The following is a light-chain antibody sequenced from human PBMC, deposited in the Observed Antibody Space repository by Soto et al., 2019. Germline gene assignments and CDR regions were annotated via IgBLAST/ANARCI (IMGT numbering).Light chain of an antibody. Sequence: QSALTQPASVSGSPGPSITISCTATSSDVGGHKFVSWYQQHPGKAPKLIFYEVSNRPPGLSDRFSGSKSGTTASLTISGLQAEDEADYFCSSYATNKTLLFGGGTKLTVL. CDR1: SSDVGGHKF. V-gene: IGLV2-14*01. J-gene: IGLJ2*01. CDR2: EVS. CDR3: SSYATNKTLL.